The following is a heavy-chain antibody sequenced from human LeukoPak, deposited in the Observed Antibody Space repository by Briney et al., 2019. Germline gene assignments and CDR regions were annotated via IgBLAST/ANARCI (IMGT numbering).Heavy chain of an antibody. CDR1: GYTFTSYG. Sequence: ASVTVSCKASGYTFTSYGISWVRQAPGQGLEWMGWISPYNGNTDYSQKLQGRVTITRDTSASTAYMELSSLRSEDMAVYYCARGPAALSQAHLWAYYFDYWGQGTLVTVSS. CDR3: ARGPAALSQAHLWAYYFDY. D-gene: IGHD6-25*01. V-gene: IGHV1-18*03. CDR2: ISPYNGNT. J-gene: IGHJ4*02.